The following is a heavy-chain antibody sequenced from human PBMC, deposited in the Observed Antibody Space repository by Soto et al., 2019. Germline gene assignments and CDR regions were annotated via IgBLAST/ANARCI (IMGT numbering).Heavy chain of an antibody. D-gene: IGHD6-19*01. V-gene: IGHV4-61*01. J-gene: IGHJ4*02. CDR1: GGSVSSGRFY. Sequence: QVQLQESGQGLVKPSETLSLTCTVSGGSVSSGRFYWSWIGQPPGKGLEWIGYIYYSGSTKYNPSLRSRVTISVDTSKNQFSLKLTSVTAADTAVYYCARSGSGSGWLGGQGTLVTVSS. CDR2: IYYSGST. CDR3: ARSGSGSGWL.